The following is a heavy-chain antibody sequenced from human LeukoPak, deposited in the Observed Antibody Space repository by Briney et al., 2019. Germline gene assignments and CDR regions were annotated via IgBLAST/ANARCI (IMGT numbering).Heavy chain of an antibody. Sequence: ASVKVSCKAFGYTFTSYYVHWVRQAPGQGLEWMGIINPSGGTNYAQKFQGRVTMTRDTSTSTVYMELSSLRSEDTAVYYCARGQGGGNYHDAFDIWGQGTMVTVSS. V-gene: IGHV1-46*01. D-gene: IGHD4-23*01. CDR3: ARGQGGGNYHDAFDI. J-gene: IGHJ3*02. CDR1: GYTFTSYY. CDR2: INPSGGT.